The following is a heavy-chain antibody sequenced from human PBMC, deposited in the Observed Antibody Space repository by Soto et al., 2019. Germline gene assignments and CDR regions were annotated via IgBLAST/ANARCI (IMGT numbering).Heavy chain of an antibody. D-gene: IGHD3-9*01. CDR1: GYSFPNYL. CDR3: AAPLTIYQTADGMDV. J-gene: IGHJ6*02. Sequence: PGESLKISCKGSGYSFPNYLITWVRQMPGKGLEWMGRIDPSDSYTNYSPSFQGHVALSVDKSISTAYLQWSSLKASDSAIYYCAAPLTIYQTADGMDVWGQGTTVTVSS. CDR2: IDPSDSYT. V-gene: IGHV5-10-1*01.